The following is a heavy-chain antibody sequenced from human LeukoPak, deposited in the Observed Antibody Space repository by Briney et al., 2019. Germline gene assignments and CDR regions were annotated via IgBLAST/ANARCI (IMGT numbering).Heavy chain of an antibody. V-gene: IGHV3-9*01. D-gene: IGHD3-22*01. CDR1: GFIFVDYA. J-gene: IGHJ3*02. CDR3: AKALKANYCDPYDAFDI. Sequence: GGSLRLSCTASGFIFVDYAMHWVRQVPGKGLEWVSGISWNSGKIDYADSVKGRFIISRDNAKNSLYLQMNSLRAEDTALYYCAKALKANYCDPYDAFDIWGQGTMVTVSP. CDR2: ISWNSGKI.